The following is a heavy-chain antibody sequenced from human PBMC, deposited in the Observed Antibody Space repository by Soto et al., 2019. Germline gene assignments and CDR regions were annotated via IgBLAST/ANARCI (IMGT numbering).Heavy chain of an antibody. D-gene: IGHD6-13*01. CDR2: INAGNGNT. J-gene: IGHJ3*02. CDR3: ARDGPDGIAAAGTGGADPTFDI. V-gene: IGHV1-3*01. Sequence: ASVKVSCKASGYTFTSYGMHWVRQAPGQRLEWMGWINAGNGNTKYSQKFQGRVTIIRDTSASTAYMELSRLRSDDTAVYYCARDGPDGIAAAGTGGADPTFDIWGQGTMVTVSS. CDR1: GYTFTSYG.